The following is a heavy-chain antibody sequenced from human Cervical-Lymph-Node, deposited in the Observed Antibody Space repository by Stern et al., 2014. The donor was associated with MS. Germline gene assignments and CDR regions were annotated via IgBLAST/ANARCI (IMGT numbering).Heavy chain of an antibody. D-gene: IGHD6-19*01. CDR1: GYSFTSYW. CDR2: IHPGNSDT. CDR3: ARFTSGWSPLGY. V-gene: IGHV5-51*01. Sequence: EVQLVESGAAVKKPGESLKISCKGSGYSFTSYWIGWLRQMPGTGLESMGIIHPGNSDTRYSPSFQGEVTISADNSISTAYLQWSSLKASDTAMYYCARFTSGWSPLGYWGQGTLVTGSS. J-gene: IGHJ4*02.